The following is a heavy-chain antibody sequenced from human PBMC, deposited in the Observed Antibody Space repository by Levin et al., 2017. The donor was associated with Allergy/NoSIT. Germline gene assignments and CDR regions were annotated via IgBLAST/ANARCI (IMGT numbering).Heavy chain of an antibody. CDR2: INWNGGST. D-gene: IGHD4-17*01. V-gene: IGHV3-20*04. J-gene: IGHJ4*02. CDR1: GFTFDDYG. CDR3: ARGTKTVTTIPFDY. Sequence: GGSLRLSCAASGFTFDDYGMSWVRQAPGKGLEWVSGINWNGGSTGYADSVKGRFTISRDNAKNSLYLQMNSLRAEDTALYYCARGTKTVTTIPFDYWGQGTLVTVSS.